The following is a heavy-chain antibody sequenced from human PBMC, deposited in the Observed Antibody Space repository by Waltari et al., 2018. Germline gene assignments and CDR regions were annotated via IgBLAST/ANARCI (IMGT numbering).Heavy chain of an antibody. CDR2: LNHSGST. D-gene: IGHD3-16*02. Sequence: QVQLQQWGAGLLKPSETLSLTCAVYGGSFSGYYWSWIRQPPGQGLEWIGELNHSGSTNYNPSLKSRGTISVDTSKNQFSLKLSSVTAADTAVYYCARGFTYRYYYYGMDVWGQGTTVTVSS. V-gene: IGHV4-34*01. CDR1: GGSFSGYY. CDR3: ARGFTYRYYYYGMDV. J-gene: IGHJ6*02.